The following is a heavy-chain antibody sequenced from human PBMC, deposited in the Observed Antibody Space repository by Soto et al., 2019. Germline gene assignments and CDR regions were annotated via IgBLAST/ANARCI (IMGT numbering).Heavy chain of an antibody. V-gene: IGHV4-30-2*01. CDR3: ARAIPYYDILTGYLFNWFDP. CDR1: GGSISSGGYS. CDR2: IYHSGST. Sequence: PSETLSLTCAVSGGSISSGGYSWSWIRQPPGKGLEWIGYIYHSGSTYYNPSLKSRVTISVDRSKNQFSLKLSSVTAADTAVYYCARAIPYYDILTGYLFNWFDPWGQGTLVTVS. D-gene: IGHD3-9*01. J-gene: IGHJ5*02.